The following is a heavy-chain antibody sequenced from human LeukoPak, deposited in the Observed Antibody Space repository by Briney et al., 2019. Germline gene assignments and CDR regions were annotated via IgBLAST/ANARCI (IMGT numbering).Heavy chain of an antibody. CDR2: ISGSGGSP. V-gene: IGHV3-23*01. CDR3: AKAQHSSIWGYFDH. D-gene: IGHD6-13*01. CDR1: GFTFSSYG. Sequence: GGSLRLSCAASGFTFSSYGMSWVRQAPGKGLEWVSAISGSGGSPYYADSVKGRFTISRDNSKNTLYLQMNSLRAEDTAVFYCAKAQHSSIWGYFDHWGQGTLVTVSS. J-gene: IGHJ4*02.